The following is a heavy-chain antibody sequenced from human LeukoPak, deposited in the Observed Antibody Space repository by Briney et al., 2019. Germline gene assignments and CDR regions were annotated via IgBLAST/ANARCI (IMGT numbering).Heavy chain of an antibody. CDR3: ARSQIPGTTTPSFDY. Sequence: ASVKVSCTASGGTFSIYAISWVRQAPGQGLEWMGGIIPIFGTANYAQKFQGRVTITADESTSTAYMELSGLRSEDTAVYYCARSQIPGTTTPSFDYWGQGTLVTVSS. CDR2: IIPIFGTA. CDR1: GGTFSIYA. J-gene: IGHJ4*02. D-gene: IGHD1-1*01. V-gene: IGHV1-69*13.